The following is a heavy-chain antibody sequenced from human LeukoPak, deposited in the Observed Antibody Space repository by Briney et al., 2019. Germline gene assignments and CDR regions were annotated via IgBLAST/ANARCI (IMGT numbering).Heavy chain of an antibody. CDR1: GFTFSSYW. CDR3: ASLQGVAGTDYYYYYMDV. CDR2: IYYSGST. V-gene: IGHV4-39*01. J-gene: IGHJ6*03. Sequence: GSLRLSCAASGFTFSSYWMSWIRQPPGKGLEWIGSIYYSGSTYYNPSLKSRVTISVDTSKNQFSLKLSSVTAADTAVYYCASLQGVAGTDYYYYYMDVWGKGTTVTVSS. D-gene: IGHD6-19*01.